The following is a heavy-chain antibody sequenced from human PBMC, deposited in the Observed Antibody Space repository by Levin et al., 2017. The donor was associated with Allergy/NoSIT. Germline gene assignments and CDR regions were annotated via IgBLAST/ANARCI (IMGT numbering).Heavy chain of an antibody. CDR3: ARHLRVFGPSVNSYYMDV. CDR1: GGSISSSSYY. CDR2: IYYSGST. D-gene: IGHD4-11*01. Sequence: SQTLSLTCTVSGGSISSSSYYWGWIRQPPGKGLEWIGTIYYSGSTSYNPSLKSRVTISVDTSKNQFSLKLSSVTVADTAVYYCARHLRVFGPSVNSYYMDVWGKGTTVTVSS. J-gene: IGHJ6*03. V-gene: IGHV4-39*01.